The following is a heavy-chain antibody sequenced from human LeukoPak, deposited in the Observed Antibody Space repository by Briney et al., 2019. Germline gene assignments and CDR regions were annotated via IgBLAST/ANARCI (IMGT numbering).Heavy chain of an antibody. CDR2: IYTSGST. CDR1: GGSISSYY. CDR3: ARDDYYYYYMDV. V-gene: IGHV4-4*07. J-gene: IGHJ6*03. Sequence: SETLSLTCTVSGGSISSYYWSWIRQPAGKGLEWIGRIYTSGSTNYNPSLKSRVTISVDKSKNQFSLKLTSVTAAATAVYYCARDDYYYYYMDVWGKGTTVTVSS.